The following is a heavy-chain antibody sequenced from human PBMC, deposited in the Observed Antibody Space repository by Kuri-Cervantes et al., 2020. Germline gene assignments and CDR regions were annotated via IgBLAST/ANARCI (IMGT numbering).Heavy chain of an antibody. V-gene: IGHV3-74*01. J-gene: IGHJ6*03. CDR1: GLTISSDW. CDR2: INSDGSST. Sequence: GGFLRLSCAVSGLTISSDWMHWVRQVPGKGLVWVSRINSDGSSTNYADYVKGRFTISRDNAKNTVYLQMNSLRSDDTAVYYCARIAAAGENFYYYYYMDVWGKGTTVTVSS. D-gene: IGHD6-13*01. CDR3: ARIAAAGENFYYYYYMDV.